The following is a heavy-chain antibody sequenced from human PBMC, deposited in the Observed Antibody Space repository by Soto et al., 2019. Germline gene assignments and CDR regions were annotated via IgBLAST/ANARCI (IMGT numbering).Heavy chain of an antibody. CDR1: GYTFTSYG. CDR3: ARDMHSDP. Sequence: XVKVSCKASGYTFTSYGISWVRQAPGQXXXXXXXIXXXNGXXKYXXXXXXXVXXPKXXXTRKAYMELRRLRSDDTAVYYCARDMHSDPWGQGTLVTVSS. J-gene: IGHJ5*02. D-gene: IGHD2-2*01. CDR2: IXXXNGXX. V-gene: IGHV1-18*01.